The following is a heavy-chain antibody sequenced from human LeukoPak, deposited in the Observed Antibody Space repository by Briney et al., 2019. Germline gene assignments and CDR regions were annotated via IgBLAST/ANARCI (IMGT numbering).Heavy chain of an antibody. D-gene: IGHD3-10*01. J-gene: IGHJ3*02. CDR3: ARGGIKGPHDAFDI. Sequence: GGSLRLSCACSGFTFSSYAMHWVRQAPGKGLQYASAISGNGDRTWYANSVNGRFSISRDNSKNTLYLQMGSLRAEDMAVYYCARGGIKGPHDAFDIWGQGTMVTVSS. CDR1: GFTFSSYA. CDR2: ISGNGDRT. V-gene: IGHV3-64*01.